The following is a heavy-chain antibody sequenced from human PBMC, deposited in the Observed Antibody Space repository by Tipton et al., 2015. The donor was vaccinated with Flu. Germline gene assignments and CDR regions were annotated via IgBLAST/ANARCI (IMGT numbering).Heavy chain of an antibody. J-gene: IGHJ4*02. CDR2: IKQDGSEK. Sequence: SLRLSCAVSGFSITNYWMCWVRQAPGKGPEWVANIKQDGSEKYYVDSVKGRFTISRGNAKNSLYLQMNSLTAVDTAVYYCARGGWDVGGNWGQGTLVTVSS. D-gene: IGHD6-19*01. CDR1: GFSITNYW. V-gene: IGHV3-7*01. CDR3: ARGGWDVGGN.